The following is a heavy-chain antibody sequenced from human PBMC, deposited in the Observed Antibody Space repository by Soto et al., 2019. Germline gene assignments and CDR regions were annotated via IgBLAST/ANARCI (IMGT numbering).Heavy chain of an antibody. CDR1: GGSISSGGYY. CDR2: IYYSGST. D-gene: IGHD3-10*01. CDR3: ARVFGFGGMDV. V-gene: IGHV4-31*03. Sequence: QVQLQESGPGLVKPSQTLSLTCTVSGGSISSGGYYWSWIRQHPGKGLEWIGYIYYSGSTYYNPTHKSRVTITGDKSKNQFSLKLSSVTAADTAVYYCARVFGFGGMDVWGQGTTVTVYS. J-gene: IGHJ6*02.